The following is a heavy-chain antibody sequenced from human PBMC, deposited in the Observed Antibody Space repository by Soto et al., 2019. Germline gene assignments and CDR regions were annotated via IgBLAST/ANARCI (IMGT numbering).Heavy chain of an antibody. CDR2: VKSRIDDETT. CDR1: GFIFRNAW. D-gene: IGHD1-26*01. V-gene: IGHV3-15*07. Sequence: EGRLVESGGGLVKPEESLRLSCAASGFIFRNAWMNWVRQAPGKGLEWVGRVKSRIDDETTDYAAPVKGRFSITRYDSTTEMELRSNSLTIEATAIYLCAGAVCWGVRAFDYWGPGTVVTVSS. J-gene: IGHJ4*02. CDR3: AGAVCWGVRAFDY.